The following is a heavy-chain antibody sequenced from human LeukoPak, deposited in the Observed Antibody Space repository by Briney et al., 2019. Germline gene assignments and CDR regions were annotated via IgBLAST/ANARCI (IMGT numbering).Heavy chain of an antibody. CDR2: IWYDGSNK. CDR3: ARDQDCSSTSCYYPTAEYYYGMDV. D-gene: IGHD2-2*01. CDR1: GFTFSSYG. V-gene: IGHV3-33*01. Sequence: GGSLRLSCAASGFTFSSYGMHWVRQAPGKGLEWVAVIWYDGSNKYYADSVKGRFTISRDNSKNTLYLQMNSLRAEDTAVYYCARDQDCSSTSCYYPTAEYYYGMDVWGQGTTVTVSS. J-gene: IGHJ6*02.